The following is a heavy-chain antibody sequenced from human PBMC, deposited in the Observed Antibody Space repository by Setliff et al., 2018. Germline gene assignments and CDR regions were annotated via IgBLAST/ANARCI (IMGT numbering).Heavy chain of an antibody. CDR1: GFTFSNAW. CDR2: IKSKTNGGTI. V-gene: IGHV3-15*01. J-gene: IGHJ4*02. Sequence: GGSLRLSCAASGFTFSNAWMSWVRQTPGKGLEWVGRIKSKTNGGTIDYAAPVKGRFIISRDDSKNTLYLQMNSLKTEDTAVYYCTTDKGRYCGGDCSTDYWGQGTLVTVS. CDR3: TTDKGRYCGGDCSTDY. D-gene: IGHD2-21*02.